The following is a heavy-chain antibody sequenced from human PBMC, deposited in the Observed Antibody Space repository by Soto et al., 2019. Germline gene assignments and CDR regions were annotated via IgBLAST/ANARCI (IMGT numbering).Heavy chain of an antibody. CDR1: GFTFSSYW. D-gene: IGHD5-12*01. CDR3: ARSPKWPIYYYGMDV. J-gene: IGHJ6*02. CDR2: IKQDGSEK. Sequence: GGSLRLSCAASGFTFSSYWMSWVRQAPGKGLEWVANIKQDGSEKYYVDSVKGRFTISRDNAKNSLYLQMNSLRAEDTAVYYCARSPKWPIYYYGMDVWGQGTTVTVSS. V-gene: IGHV3-7*05.